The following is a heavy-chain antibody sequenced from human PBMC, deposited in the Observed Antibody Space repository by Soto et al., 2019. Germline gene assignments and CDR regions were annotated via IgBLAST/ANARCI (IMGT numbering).Heavy chain of an antibody. J-gene: IGHJ6*03. CDR3: AKDMGRENYYYYYMDV. Sequence: GGSKRLSYAASGLRLDGYAMHLVRQNHGKGLEWVSGISWNSGSIGYADSVKGRFTISRDNAKNSLYLQMNSLRAEDTALYYCAKDMGRENYYYYYMDVWGKGTTVTVSS. CDR1: GLRLDGYA. V-gene: IGHV3-9*01. CDR2: ISWNSGSI. D-gene: IGHD1-26*01.